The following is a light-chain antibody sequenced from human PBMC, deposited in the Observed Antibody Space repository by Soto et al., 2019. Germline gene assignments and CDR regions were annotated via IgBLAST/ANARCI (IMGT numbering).Light chain of an antibody. V-gene: IGKV1-39*01. CDR2: AAS. Sequence: DIQMTQSPSSLSASVGDRVTLTCQASQSIRSYLNWYQQKPGKAPKLLIYAASSLQSGVPSRFSGSGSGTDFTLTISSLQPEDFATYYCQQSYSTPQTFGQGTKVDIK. J-gene: IGKJ1*01. CDR3: QQSYSTPQT. CDR1: QSIRSY.